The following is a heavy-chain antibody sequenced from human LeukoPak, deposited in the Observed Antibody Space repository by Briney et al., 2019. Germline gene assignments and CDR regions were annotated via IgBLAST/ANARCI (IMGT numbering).Heavy chain of an antibody. J-gene: IGHJ4*02. CDR2: INPSGGST. D-gene: IGHD5-18*01. Sequence: ASVKVSCKASGYTFTSYYMHWVRQAPGQGLEWMGIINPSGGSTSYAQKFQGRVTMTRDTSTSTVYMELSSLRSEDTAVYYCARDLSGYSCGNYFDYWGQGTLVTVSS. CDR3: ARDLSGYSCGNYFDY. V-gene: IGHV1-46*01. CDR1: GYTFTSYY.